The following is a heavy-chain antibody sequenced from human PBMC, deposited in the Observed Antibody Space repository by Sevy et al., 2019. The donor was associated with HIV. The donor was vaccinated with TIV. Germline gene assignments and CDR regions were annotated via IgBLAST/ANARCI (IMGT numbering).Heavy chain of an antibody. V-gene: IGHV3-53*01. Sequence: GRSLRLSCAASGFTVSSNYMSWVRQAPGKGLEWVSVIYSGGSTYYADSVKGRFTISRDNSKNTLYLQMNSLRAEDTAVYYCARGMDGNDAFDIWGQGTMVTVSS. D-gene: IGHD1-26*01. CDR1: GFTVSSNY. CDR2: IYSGGST. CDR3: ARGMDGNDAFDI. J-gene: IGHJ3*02.